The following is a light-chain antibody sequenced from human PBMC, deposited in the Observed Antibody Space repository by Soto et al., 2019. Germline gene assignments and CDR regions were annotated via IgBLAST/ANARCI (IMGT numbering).Light chain of an antibody. CDR1: SSDVGGYNY. V-gene: IGLV2-14*01. J-gene: IGLJ7*01. CDR2: NFL. CDR3: SSYTSRSTTV. Sequence: QSALTQPASVSGSPGQSITISCTGTSSDVGGYNYVSWYQQYPGKAPKHIIYNFLSRPSGVSNRFSGSKSGNTASLTISGLQAEDEAAYYCSSYTSRSTTVFGGGTQLTVL.